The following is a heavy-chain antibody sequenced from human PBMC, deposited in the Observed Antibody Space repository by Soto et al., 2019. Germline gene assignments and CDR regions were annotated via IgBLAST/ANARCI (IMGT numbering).Heavy chain of an antibody. CDR3: ARDYCSGGSCYNSAFDY. J-gene: IGHJ4*02. V-gene: IGHV1-18*01. D-gene: IGHD2-15*01. CDR1: GYTFTSYA. Sequence: ASVKVSCKASGYTFTSYAMHWVRQAPGQGLEWMGWISAYNGNTNYAQKLQGRVTMTTDTSTSTAYMELRSLRSDDTAVYYCARDYCSGGSCYNSAFDYWGQGTLVTVSS. CDR2: ISAYNGNT.